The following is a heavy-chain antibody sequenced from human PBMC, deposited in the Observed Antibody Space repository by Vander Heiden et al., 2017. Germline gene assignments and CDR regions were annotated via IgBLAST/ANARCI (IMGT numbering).Heavy chain of an antibody. V-gene: IGHV3-23*01. CDR1: GFTFISYA. D-gene: IGHD7-27*01. J-gene: IGHJ4*02. Sequence: EVQLLESGGGLVQPGGSLRLSCAASGFTFISYAWGWVRQAPGKGLDWVSAISDTGSGTYYADSVKGRFTISRDRSKNTVYLQMNSLRVEDTAVYYCAKVRGSTTNFYFDHWGQGTLVTVSS. CDR3: AKVRGSTTNFYFDH. CDR2: ISDTGSGT.